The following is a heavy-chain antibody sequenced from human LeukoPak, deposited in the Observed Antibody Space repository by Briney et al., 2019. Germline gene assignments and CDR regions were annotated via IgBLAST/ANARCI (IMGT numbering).Heavy chain of an antibody. J-gene: IGHJ5*02. Sequence: VASVKVSCKASGYTFTSYAMNWVRQAPGQGLEWMGWINPNSGGTNYAQKFQGRVTMTRDTSISTTYMELSRLRSDDTAVYYCARLVRYCSGGSCYSGYNWFDPWGQGTLVTVSS. CDR2: INPNSGGT. CDR3: ARLVRYCSGGSCYSGYNWFDP. CDR1: GYTFTSYA. D-gene: IGHD2-15*01. V-gene: IGHV1-2*02.